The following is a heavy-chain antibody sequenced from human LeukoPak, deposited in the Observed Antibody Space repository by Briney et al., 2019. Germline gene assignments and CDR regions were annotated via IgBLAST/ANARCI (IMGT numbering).Heavy chain of an antibody. CDR2: INLSGGAT. Sequence: EASVKVSCKASGYTFTSYYMHWVRQAPGQGLEWMGIINLSGGATSYAQKFQGRVTMTRDTSTSTVYMEVSSLRSEDTAVYYCARGTTEYDILTSHYQSFLQHWGQGTLVTVSS. D-gene: IGHD3-9*01. CDR3: ARGTTEYDILTSHYQSFLQH. V-gene: IGHV1-46*01. J-gene: IGHJ1*01. CDR1: GYTFTSYY.